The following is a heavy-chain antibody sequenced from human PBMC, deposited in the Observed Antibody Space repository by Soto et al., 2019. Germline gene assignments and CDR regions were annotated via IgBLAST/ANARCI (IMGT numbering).Heavy chain of an antibody. CDR1: GFVFNTFW. J-gene: IGHJ4*02. CDR2: IRQDGSEQ. D-gene: IGHD4-17*01. Sequence: EVQLVESGRNLVQPGGSLRLSCAASGFVFNTFWMSWVRQAPGKGLEWVASIRQDGSEQFYVDSVKGRFTISRDNAKNSLSLQMNSLRAEDTAVYYCARASFYGDFYLDHGGRGTRVTVSS. V-gene: IGHV3-7*01. CDR3: ARASFYGDFYLDH.